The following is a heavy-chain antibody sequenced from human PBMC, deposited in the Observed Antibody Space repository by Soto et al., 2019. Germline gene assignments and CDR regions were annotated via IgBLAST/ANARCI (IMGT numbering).Heavy chain of an antibody. J-gene: IGHJ4*02. V-gene: IGHV4-30-4*01. Sequence: PSETLSLTCTVSGGSISSGDYYWIWIRHPPGKGLEWIGYIYYSGSTYYNPSLKSRVTISVDTAKNQFSLKLSSVTAADTAVYYCARDGYYYDSSGYPRYFDYWGQGTLVTVSS. CDR2: IYYSGST. CDR3: ARDGYYYDSSGYPRYFDY. CDR1: GGSISSGDYY. D-gene: IGHD3-22*01.